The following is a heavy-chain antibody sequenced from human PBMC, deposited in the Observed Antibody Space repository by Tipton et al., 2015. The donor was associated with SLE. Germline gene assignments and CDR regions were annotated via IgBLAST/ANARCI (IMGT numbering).Heavy chain of an antibody. CDR1: GFTFGDYG. D-gene: IGHD2-8*01. V-gene: IGHV3-20*01. Sequence: SLRLSCAASGFTFGDYGMSWVRQAPGKGLEWVSGINWNGGSTGYADSVKGRFTISRDNAKNSLYLQMNSLRAEDTALYHCARVLGVSHMDVWGKGTTVTVSS. CDR2: INWNGGST. CDR3: ARVLGVSHMDV. J-gene: IGHJ6*03.